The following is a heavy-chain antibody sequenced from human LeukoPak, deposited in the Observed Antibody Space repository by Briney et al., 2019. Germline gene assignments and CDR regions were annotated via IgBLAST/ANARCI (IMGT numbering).Heavy chain of an antibody. CDR2: VIRDGSFT. V-gene: IGHV3-74*01. J-gene: IGHJ4*02. CDR3: VRDGDDFNFDY. D-gene: IGHD5-24*01. CDR1: GFTFSAYG. Sequence: PGGSLRLSCAASGFTFSAYGVTWVRQAPGKGLEWVSRVIRDGSFTNYADSVKGRFTISRDNAKNTLYLQMSSLRAEDTAVYFCVRDGDDFNFDYWGQGSLVTVSS.